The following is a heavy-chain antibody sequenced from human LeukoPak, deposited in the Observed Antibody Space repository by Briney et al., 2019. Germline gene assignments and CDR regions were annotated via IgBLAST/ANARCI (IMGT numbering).Heavy chain of an antibody. CDR1: GGSFSGYY. Sequence: SETLSLTCAVYGGSFSGYYWSWIRQPPGKGLEWIGEINHSGSTNYNPSLKSRVTISVDTSKNQFSLKLSSVTAADTAVYYCARGRRIAVAFRAFDIWGQGTMVTVSS. CDR3: ARGRRIAVAFRAFDI. V-gene: IGHV4-34*01. J-gene: IGHJ3*02. CDR2: INHSGST. D-gene: IGHD6-19*01.